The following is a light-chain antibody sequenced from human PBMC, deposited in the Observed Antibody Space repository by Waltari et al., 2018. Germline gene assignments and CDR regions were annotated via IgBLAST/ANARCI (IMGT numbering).Light chain of an antibody. Sequence: DVVMTQSPLSLSVTLGQTASIPCRSSQSLVHSDGNTYLNWFHQRPGQSPRRLIYKISNRDYGVPDRFSGIGSGTDFTLKITRVEAEDVGVYYCMQAAHWPKTFGQGTKVEIK. V-gene: IGKV2-30*02. CDR2: KIS. CDR3: MQAAHWPKT. CDR1: QSLVHSDGNTY. J-gene: IGKJ1*01.